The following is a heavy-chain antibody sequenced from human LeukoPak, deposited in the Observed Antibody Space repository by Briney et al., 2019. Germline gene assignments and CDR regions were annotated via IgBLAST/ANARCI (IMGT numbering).Heavy chain of an antibody. CDR1: GFTFSNYW. D-gene: IGHD3-10*01. J-gene: IGHJ4*02. CDR3: ARSARFGDY. V-gene: IGHV3-7*01. CDR2: IRQDGSEK. Sequence: GGSLRLSCAVSGFTFSNYWMSWVRQAPGKGLEWVANIRQDGSEKFYVDSVKGRFTISRDNAKNSLFLQMNSLRAEDTAVYYCARSARFGDYWGQGTLVTVSS.